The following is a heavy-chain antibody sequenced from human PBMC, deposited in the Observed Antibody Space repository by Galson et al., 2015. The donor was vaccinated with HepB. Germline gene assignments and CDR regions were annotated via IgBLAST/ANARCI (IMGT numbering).Heavy chain of an antibody. Sequence: SVKVSCKASGYTFTSYGISWVRQAPGQGLEWMGWISAYNGNTNYAQKLQGRVTMTTDTSTSTAYMELRSLRSDDTAVYYCARDHLYYYDSSGYYYGPVYFDYWGQGTLVTVSS. D-gene: IGHD3-22*01. CDR3: ARDHLYYYDSSGYYYGPVYFDY. CDR1: GYTFTSYG. V-gene: IGHV1-18*04. J-gene: IGHJ4*02. CDR2: ISAYNGNT.